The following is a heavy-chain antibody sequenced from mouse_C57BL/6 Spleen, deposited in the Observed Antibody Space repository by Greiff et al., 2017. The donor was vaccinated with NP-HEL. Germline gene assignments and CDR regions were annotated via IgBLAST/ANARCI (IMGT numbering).Heavy chain of an antibody. V-gene: IGHV1-22*01. D-gene: IGHD2-12*01. Sequence: VQLQQSGPELVKPGASVKMSCKASGYTFTDYNMHWVKQSHGKSLEWIGYINPNNGGTSYNQKFKGRATLTVNKSSSTAYMELRSLTSEDSAVYYCARGGYSPFFDYWGQGTTLTVSS. J-gene: IGHJ2*01. CDR3: ARGGYSPFFDY. CDR1: GYTFTDYN. CDR2: INPNNGGT.